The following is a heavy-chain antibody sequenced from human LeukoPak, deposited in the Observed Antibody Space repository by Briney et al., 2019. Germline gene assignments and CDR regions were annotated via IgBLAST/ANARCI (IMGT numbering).Heavy chain of an antibody. CDR2: ISYDGSNK. Sequence: PGRSLRLSCAASGFTFSSFGMHWVRQAPGKGPEWVAVISYDGSNKYYADSVKGRFTISRDNSKNTLYLQMNSLRAEDTAVYYCAKFYTGSVIPFDIWGQGTMVTVSS. V-gene: IGHV3-30*18. D-gene: IGHD3-16*02. CDR3: AKFYTGSVIPFDI. CDR1: GFTFSSFG. J-gene: IGHJ3*02.